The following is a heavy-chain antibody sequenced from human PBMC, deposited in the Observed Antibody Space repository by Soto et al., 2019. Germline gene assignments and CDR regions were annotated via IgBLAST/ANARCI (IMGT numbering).Heavy chain of an antibody. CDR1: GGSISSGDYY. J-gene: IGHJ5*02. Sequence: QVQLQESGPGLVKPSQTLSLTCTVSGGSISSGDYYWSWIRQPPGKGLEWIGYIYYSGSTYYNPSLKSRVTISVDTSKNQFSLKLSSVTAADTAVYYCARMAVGNPPPDNWFDPWGQGTLVTVSS. V-gene: IGHV4-30-4*01. D-gene: IGHD1-26*01. CDR3: ARMAVGNPPPDNWFDP. CDR2: IYYSGST.